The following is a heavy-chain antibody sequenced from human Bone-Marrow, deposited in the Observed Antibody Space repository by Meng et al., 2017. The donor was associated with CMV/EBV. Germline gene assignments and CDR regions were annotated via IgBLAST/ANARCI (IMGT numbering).Heavy chain of an antibody. CDR2: INHTGRT. CDR1: GGSFSGYY. D-gene: IGHD3-3*01. J-gene: IGHJ6*02. CDR3: ARDNLRFLEWLLPPQVYYYYGMDV. Sequence: SETLSLTCAVYGGSFSGYYWSWIRQPPEKGLEWIGEINHTGRTKYNPPLKSRVTISVDTSKNQFSLKLSSVTAADTAVYYCARDNLRFLEWLLPPQVYYYYGMDVWGQGTTVTVSS. V-gene: IGHV4-34*01.